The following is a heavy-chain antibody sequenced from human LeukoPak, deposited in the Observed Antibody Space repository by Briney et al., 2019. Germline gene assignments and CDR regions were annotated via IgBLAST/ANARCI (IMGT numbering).Heavy chain of an antibody. J-gene: IGHJ4*02. CDR1: GGSISSGGYY. V-gene: IGHV4-30-2*02. CDR3: ASGHRSYGSGSYYFDY. Sequence: SQTLSLTCTVSGGSISSGGYYWSWIRQPPGKGLEWIGYIYHSGSTYYNPSLKSRVTISVDTSKNQFSLKLSSVTAADTAVYYCASGHRSYGSGSYYFDYWGQGTLVTVSS. D-gene: IGHD3-10*01. CDR2: IYHSGST.